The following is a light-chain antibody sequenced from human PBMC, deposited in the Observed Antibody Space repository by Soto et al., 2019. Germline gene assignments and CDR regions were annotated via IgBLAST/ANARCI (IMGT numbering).Light chain of an antibody. Sequence: DIPMTQSPSTLSVSVGDRVAISCRASQTIGSRLAWYQQKPDEAPKLLIYDTSSLESGVALRFGGSGSETDFTLIISSLQPDDFATYYCQQCNTPFTFGGGTKVEIK. V-gene: IGKV1-5*01. J-gene: IGKJ4*01. CDR1: QTIGSR. CDR2: DTS. CDR3: QQCNTPFT.